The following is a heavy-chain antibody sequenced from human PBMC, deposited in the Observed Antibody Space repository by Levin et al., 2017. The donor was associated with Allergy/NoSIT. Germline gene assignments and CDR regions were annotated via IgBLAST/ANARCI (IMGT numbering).Heavy chain of an antibody. V-gene: IGHV4-38-2*02. J-gene: IGHJ5*02. CDR2: IYHSGNS. D-gene: IGHD1-26*01. CDR3: ARDARGSYQNWLDP. CDR1: GYSINNGYY. Sequence: SETLSLTCAVSGYSINNGYYWGWIRQPPGKGLEWIGSIYHSGNSYYSQSLKSRVTISVDTSKNHFSLKLSSVAAADTAVYYCARDARGSYQNWLDPWGQGTLFTVSS.